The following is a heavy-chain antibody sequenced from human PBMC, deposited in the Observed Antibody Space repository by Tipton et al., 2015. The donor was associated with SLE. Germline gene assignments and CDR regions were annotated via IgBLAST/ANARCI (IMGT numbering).Heavy chain of an antibody. V-gene: IGHV3-7*01. CDR3: ARTVFGVVILFDY. CDR2: KKQDGSEK. J-gene: IGHJ4*02. CDR1: GFTFSSYW. Sequence: SLRLSCAASGFTFSSYWMSWVRQAPGKGLEWVANKKQDGSEKYYVDSVKGRFTISRDNAKNSLYLQMNSLRAEDTAVYYCARTVFGVVILFDYCGQGPLVAVSS. D-gene: IGHD3-3*01.